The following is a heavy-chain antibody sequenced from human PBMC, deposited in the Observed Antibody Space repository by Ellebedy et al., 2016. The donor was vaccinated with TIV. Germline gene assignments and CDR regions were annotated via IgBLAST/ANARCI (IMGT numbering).Heavy chain of an antibody. V-gene: IGHV1-2*02. CDR2: INPHSGGT. J-gene: IGHJ4*02. CDR3: LVRGVRDFDH. Sequence: AASVKVSCKASGFLFPAYYMHWVRQAPGQGLEWMGWINPHSGGTNYAQNFQGRVTMTRDTSISTAYMELSRLRSDDTAVFYCLVRGVRDFDHWGQGNLVTVSS. CDR1: GFLFPAYY. D-gene: IGHD3-10*01.